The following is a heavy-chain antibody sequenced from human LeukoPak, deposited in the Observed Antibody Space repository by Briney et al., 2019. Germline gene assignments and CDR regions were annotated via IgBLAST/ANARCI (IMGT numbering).Heavy chain of an antibody. CDR1: GFTFSSYW. J-gene: IGHJ4*02. Sequence: GGSLRLSCAASGFTFSSYWMHWVRQAPGKGLVWVSNINSDGSTTTHADSVKGRFTISRDNAENTLYLQMNSLRAEDTAVYYCAREGDGGYCSGGTCYSSAHFDYWGQGTLVTVSS. CDR2: INSDGSTT. CDR3: AREGDGGYCSGGTCYSSAHFDY. V-gene: IGHV3-74*01. D-gene: IGHD2-15*01.